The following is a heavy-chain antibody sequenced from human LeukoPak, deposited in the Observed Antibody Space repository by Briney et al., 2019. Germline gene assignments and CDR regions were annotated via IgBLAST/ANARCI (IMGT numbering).Heavy chain of an antibody. D-gene: IGHD3-10*01. CDR2: IRYDGSNK. V-gene: IGHV3-30*02. CDR1: GFTFSSYG. CDR3: AKADGSGSYYHFDY. Sequence: GGSLRLSCAASGFTFSSYGMHWVRQAPGKGLEWVAFIRYDGSNKYYADSVKGRFTISRDNSKNTLYLQMNSLRAEDTAVYYCAKADGSGSYYHFDYWGQGTLVTVSS. J-gene: IGHJ4*02.